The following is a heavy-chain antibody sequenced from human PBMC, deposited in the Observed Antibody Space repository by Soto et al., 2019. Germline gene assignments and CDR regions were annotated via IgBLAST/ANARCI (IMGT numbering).Heavy chain of an antibody. CDR1: GFTFSSYW. J-gene: IGHJ4*02. Sequence: SGGSLRLSCAASGFTFSSYWMHWVRQAPGKGLVWVSRINSDGSSTSYADSVKGRFTISRDNAKSTLYLQMNSLRAEDTAVYYCAREGSSGEFDYWGQGTLVTVSS. D-gene: IGHD6-19*01. V-gene: IGHV3-74*01. CDR2: INSDGSST. CDR3: AREGSSGEFDY.